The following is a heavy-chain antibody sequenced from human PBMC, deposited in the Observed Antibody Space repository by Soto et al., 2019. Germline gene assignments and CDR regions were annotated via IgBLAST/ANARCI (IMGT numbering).Heavy chain of an antibody. Sequence: QVQLQESGPGLVKPSETLSLTCTVSGGSVSSGSYYWSWIRQPPGKGLEWIGYIYYSGSTNYNPHLKSRVTIAVDTSKNQFSLKLSSVTAADTAVYYCAGGGTQLPYYYYYGMDVWGQGTTVTVSS. CDR2: IYYSGST. CDR1: GGSVSSGSYY. J-gene: IGHJ6*02. V-gene: IGHV4-61*01. D-gene: IGHD6-6*01. CDR3: AGGGTQLPYYYYYGMDV.